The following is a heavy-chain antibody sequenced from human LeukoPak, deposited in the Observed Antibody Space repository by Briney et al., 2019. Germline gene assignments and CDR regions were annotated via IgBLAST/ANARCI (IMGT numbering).Heavy chain of an antibody. V-gene: IGHV3-21*01. D-gene: IGHD3-10*01. CDR1: GFAFSNYA. J-gene: IGHJ4*02. CDR2: ISSSSSYI. CDR3: ARVLATMVRGVVDY. Sequence: GGSLRLSCGASGFAFSNYAMTWVRQAPGKGLEWVSSISSSSSYIYYADSVKGRFTISRDNAKNSLYLQMNSLRAEDTAVYYCARVLATMVRGVVDYWGQGTLVTVSS.